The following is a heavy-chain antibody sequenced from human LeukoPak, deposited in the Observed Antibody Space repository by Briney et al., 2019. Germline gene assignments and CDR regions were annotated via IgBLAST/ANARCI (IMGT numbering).Heavy chain of an antibody. D-gene: IGHD2-2*01. V-gene: IGHV3-30-3*01. Sequence: GGSLRLSCAASGFTFSSYWMSWVRQAPGKGLDWMAVISYDGSNKYCADSVKGRFTISRDNSKNTLSLEMSSLRVEDTAMYYCARDAVAPADLGHWGQGTLVTISS. CDR1: GFTFSSYW. CDR2: ISYDGSNK. CDR3: ARDAVAPADLGH. J-gene: IGHJ4*02.